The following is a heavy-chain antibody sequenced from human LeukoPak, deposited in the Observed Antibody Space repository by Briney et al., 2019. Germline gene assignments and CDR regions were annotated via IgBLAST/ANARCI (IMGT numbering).Heavy chain of an antibody. CDR2: ISSSSSYI. Sequence: GGSLRLSCAASGFTLSSYTMNWVRQAPGKGLEWVSSISSSSSYIYYTDSVKGRFTISRDNAKKSLYLQMNCLRAEDTAVYYCSRATTYDILTGYSDYWGQGTLVTVSS. CDR1: GFTLSSYT. J-gene: IGHJ4*02. D-gene: IGHD3-9*01. V-gene: IGHV3-21*01. CDR3: SRATTYDILTGYSDY.